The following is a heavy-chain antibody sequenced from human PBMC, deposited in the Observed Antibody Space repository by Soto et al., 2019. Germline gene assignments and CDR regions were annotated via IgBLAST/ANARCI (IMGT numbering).Heavy chain of an antibody. CDR2: ISGSGGST. J-gene: IGHJ6*02. Sequence: PGGSLRLSCAASGFTFSSYAMSWVRQAPGKGLEWVSAISGSGGSTYYADSVKGRFTISRDNSKNTLYLQMNSLRAEDTAVYYCAKFTAHDYDILTGYSSYYYYGMDVWGQGTTVTVSS. CDR1: GFTFSSYA. V-gene: IGHV3-23*01. CDR3: AKFTAHDYDILTGYSSYYYYGMDV. D-gene: IGHD3-9*01.